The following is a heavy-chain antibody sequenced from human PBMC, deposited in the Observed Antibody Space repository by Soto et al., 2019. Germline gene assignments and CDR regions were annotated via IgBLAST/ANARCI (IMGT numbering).Heavy chain of an antibody. V-gene: IGHV3-11*01. CDR2: ISSSGSTI. J-gene: IGHJ6*02. CDR3: ARASSTTVRFDYYYYYGMDV. D-gene: IGHD4-4*01. Sequence: QVQLVESGGGLVKPGGSLRLSCAASGFTFSDYYMSWIRQAPGKGLEWVSYISSSGSTIYYADSVKGRFTISRDNAKNSLYLQMNSLRAEDTAVYYCARASSTTVRFDYYYYYGMDVWGQGTTVTVSS. CDR1: GFTFSDYY.